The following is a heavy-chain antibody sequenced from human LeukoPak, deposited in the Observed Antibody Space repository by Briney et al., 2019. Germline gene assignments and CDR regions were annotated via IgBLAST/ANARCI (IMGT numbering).Heavy chain of an antibody. CDR3: ASRRGSSGFDY. Sequence: PSQTLSLTCTVSGGSISSGDYYWSWIRQPPGKGLEWIGYIYYSGSTYYNPPLKSRVTISVDTSKNQFSLKLSSVTAADTAVYYCASRRGSSGFDYWGQGTLVTVSS. V-gene: IGHV4-30-4*01. CDR1: GGSISSGDYY. CDR2: IYYSGST. J-gene: IGHJ4*02. D-gene: IGHD6-6*01.